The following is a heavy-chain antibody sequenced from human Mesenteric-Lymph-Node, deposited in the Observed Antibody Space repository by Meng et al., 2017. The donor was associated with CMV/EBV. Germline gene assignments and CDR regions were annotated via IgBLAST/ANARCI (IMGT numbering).Heavy chain of an antibody. Sequence: SLKISCAASGFTFSSYAMHWVRQAPGKGLEWVAVISYDGSNKYYADSVKGRFTISRDNSKNTLYLQMNSLRAEDTAMYYCAKQGPTSGSYSDWGQGTLVTVSS. CDR2: ISYDGSNK. CDR3: AKQGPTSGSYSD. V-gene: IGHV3-30*14. CDR1: GFTFSSYA. D-gene: IGHD1-26*01. J-gene: IGHJ4*02.